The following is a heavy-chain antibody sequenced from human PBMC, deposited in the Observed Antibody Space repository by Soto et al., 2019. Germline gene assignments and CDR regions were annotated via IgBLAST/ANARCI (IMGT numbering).Heavy chain of an antibody. J-gene: IGHJ4*02. V-gene: IGHV4-59*01. CDR3: ARSDGRY. CDR2: IYYSVST. CDR1: GGSISSYY. Sequence: QVKLQESGPGLVKPSETLSLTCTVSGGSISSYYWSWIRQPPGKGLEWIGYIYYSVSTNYNPSLKSRVTISVDTSKNQFSLKLSSVTAADTAVYYCARSDGRYWGQGTLVTVSS.